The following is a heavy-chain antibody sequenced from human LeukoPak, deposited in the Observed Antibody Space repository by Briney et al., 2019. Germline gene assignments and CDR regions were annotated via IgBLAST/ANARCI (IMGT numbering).Heavy chain of an antibody. CDR1: RFTFSDYY. CDR3: AREDIVGAPGSSPGGIDY. Sequence: GGSLRLSCAASRFTFSDYYMSWVRQAPGKGLEWVSVIYSGGSTYYADSVKGRFTISRDNSKNTLYLQMNSLRAEDTAVYYCAREDIVGAPGSSPGGIDYWGQGTLVTVSS. J-gene: IGHJ4*02. D-gene: IGHD1-26*01. CDR2: IYSGGST. V-gene: IGHV3-53*01.